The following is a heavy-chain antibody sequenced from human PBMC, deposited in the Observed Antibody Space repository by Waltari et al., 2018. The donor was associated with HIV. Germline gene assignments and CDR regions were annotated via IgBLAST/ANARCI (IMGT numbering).Heavy chain of an antibody. J-gene: IGHJ4*02. V-gene: IGHV1-46*01. D-gene: IGHD1-1*01. Sequence: QVQLVQSGAEVKKPGASVKVSCKASGYTFTSYYMHWVRQAPGQGLEWMGIINPRGGSTSYAQKFQGRVTMTRDTSTSTVYMELSSLRSEDTAVYYCARVVAGTRGFDYWGQGTLVTVSS. CDR3: ARVVAGTRGFDY. CDR1: GYTFTSYY. CDR2: INPRGGST.